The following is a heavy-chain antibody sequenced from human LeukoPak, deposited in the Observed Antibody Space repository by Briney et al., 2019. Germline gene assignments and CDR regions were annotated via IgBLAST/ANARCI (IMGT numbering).Heavy chain of an antibody. D-gene: IGHD2-15*01. J-gene: IGHJ4*02. CDR3: AKVIVVVVAATRGFHY. Sequence: PGGSLRLSCAASGFTFSSYAMSWVRQAPGKGLEWVSAISGSGGSTYYADSVKGRFTISRDNSKNTLYLQMNSLRAEDTAVYYCAKVIVVVVAATRGFHYWGQGTLVTVSS. CDR1: GFTFSSYA. CDR2: ISGSGGST. V-gene: IGHV3-23*01.